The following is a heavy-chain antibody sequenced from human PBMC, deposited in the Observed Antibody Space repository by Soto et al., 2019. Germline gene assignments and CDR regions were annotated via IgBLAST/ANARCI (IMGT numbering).Heavy chain of an antibody. CDR3: AKGSHYDILTAYHAFDF. Sequence: EVQLLESRGGLVQPGGSLRLSCSASGFIFSNYAMSWVRQAPGKGLEWVSSTSGGGGGTHYADSVKGRFTISRDNSKNTLHLQMNRLRAEDTAVYYCAKGSHYDILTAYHAFDFWGQGTLVTVSS. D-gene: IGHD3-9*01. CDR2: TSGGGGGT. CDR1: GFIFSNYA. J-gene: IGHJ4*02. V-gene: IGHV3-23*01.